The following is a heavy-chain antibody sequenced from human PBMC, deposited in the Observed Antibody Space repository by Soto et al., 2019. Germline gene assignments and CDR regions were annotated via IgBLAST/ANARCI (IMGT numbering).Heavy chain of an antibody. CDR1: GYTFSSYG. Sequence: ASVKVSCKASGYTFSSYGITWVRQAPGQGLEWMGWISAYNGNTNYTQKFQGRVTLTTDTSTRTAYMELRSLRSDDTAVYYCARDCSSTTCHAVDSWGQGTLVTVSS. V-gene: IGHV1-18*01. CDR3: ARDCSSTTCHAVDS. J-gene: IGHJ4*02. D-gene: IGHD2-2*01. CDR2: ISAYNGNT.